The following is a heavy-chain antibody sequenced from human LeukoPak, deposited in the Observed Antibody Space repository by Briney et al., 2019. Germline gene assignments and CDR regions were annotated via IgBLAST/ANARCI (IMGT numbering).Heavy chain of an antibody. Sequence: SETLSLTCTVSGGSISSYYWSWIRQPPGKGLEWIGYIYYSGSTNYNPSLKSRVTISVDTSKNQFSLKLSSVTAADTAVYYCARDIEAGATYYFDYWGQGTLVTVSS. CDR1: GGSISSYY. D-gene: IGHD1-26*01. V-gene: IGHV4-59*12. J-gene: IGHJ4*02. CDR3: ARDIEAGATYYFDY. CDR2: IYYSGST.